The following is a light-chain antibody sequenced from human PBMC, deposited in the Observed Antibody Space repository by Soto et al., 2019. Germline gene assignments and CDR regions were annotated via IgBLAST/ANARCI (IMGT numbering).Light chain of an antibody. J-gene: IGKJ1*01. CDR1: QSISNR. CDR2: DAS. V-gene: IGKV1-5*01. Sequence: DIQMTQSPSTLSASVGDRVIFACRASQSISNRLAWYQQKPRKAPKLLIYDASSLESGVPSRFSGSGSGAEFTLTINSLQPDDFATYYCQQYDTYWTFGQGTKVDIK. CDR3: QQYDTYWT.